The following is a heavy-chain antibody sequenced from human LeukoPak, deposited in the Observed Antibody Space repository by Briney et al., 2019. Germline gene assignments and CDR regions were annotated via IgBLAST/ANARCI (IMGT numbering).Heavy chain of an antibody. D-gene: IGHD3-22*01. V-gene: IGHV4-38-2*02. Sequence: PSETLSLTCTVSGYSISSGYYWDWIRQPPGKGLEWIGTLSHSGSSHYNPSLKSRVTISVDTSKNQFSLNLSSVTAADTAVYYCGHDSSGYYIFDYWGQGTLVTVSS. J-gene: IGHJ4*02. CDR1: GYSISSGYY. CDR3: GHDSSGYYIFDY. CDR2: LSHSGSS.